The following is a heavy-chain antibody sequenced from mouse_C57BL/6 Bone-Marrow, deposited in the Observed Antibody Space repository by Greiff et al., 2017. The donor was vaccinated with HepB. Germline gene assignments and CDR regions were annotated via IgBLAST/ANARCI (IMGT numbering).Heavy chain of an antibody. D-gene: IGHD1-1*02. CDR2: IDPSDSYT. CDR3: ARGGLSRFAY. Sequence: LQQPGAELVMPGASVKLSCKASGYTFTSYWMHWVKQRPGQGLEWIGEIDPSDSYTNYNQKFKGKSTLTVDKSSSTAYMQLSSLTSEDSAVYYCARGGLSRFAYWGQGTLVTVSA. CDR1: GYTFTSYW. V-gene: IGHV1-69*01. J-gene: IGHJ3*01.